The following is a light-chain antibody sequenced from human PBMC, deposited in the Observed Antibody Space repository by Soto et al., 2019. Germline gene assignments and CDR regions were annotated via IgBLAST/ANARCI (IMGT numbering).Light chain of an antibody. CDR3: AAWDDSLNGVV. Sequence: QPVLTQPPSASGTPGQRVTISCSGSSSNIGSNIVNWYQQFPGTAPKLLIYGNNQRPSGVPDRFSGSKSGTSASLAISGLQSEDEADYYCAAWDDSLNGVVFGGGTKLTVL. CDR2: GNN. V-gene: IGLV1-44*01. J-gene: IGLJ3*02. CDR1: SSNIGSNI.